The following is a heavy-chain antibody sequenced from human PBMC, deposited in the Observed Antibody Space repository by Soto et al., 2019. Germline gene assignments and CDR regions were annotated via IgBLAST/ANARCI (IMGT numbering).Heavy chain of an antibody. Sequence: GSLRLACAASGFTFSGSAMHWVRQASGKGLEWVGRIRSKANSYATAYAASVKGRFTISRDDSKNTAYLQMNSLKTEDTAVYYCTPTVTGTVGGFDPWGQGTLVTFSS. D-gene: IGHD1-20*01. V-gene: IGHV3-73*01. CDR3: TPTVTGTVGGFDP. J-gene: IGHJ5*02. CDR2: IRSKANSYAT. CDR1: GFTFSGSA.